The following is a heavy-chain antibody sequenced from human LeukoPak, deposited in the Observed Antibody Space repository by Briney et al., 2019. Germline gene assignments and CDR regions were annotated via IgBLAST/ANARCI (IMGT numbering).Heavy chain of an antibody. V-gene: IGHV3-48*02. CDR1: GFTFSSSS. CDR2: ITSGSSPI. Sequence: PGGSLRLSCAASGFTFSSSSMSWVRHAPGEGLELVSYITSGSSPISYADSVKGRLTISRDTAKNSLFLQMNSLRDGDTAVYYCARVRLGGHSDYWGQGTLVTVSS. D-gene: IGHD3-16*01. CDR3: ARVRLGGHSDY. J-gene: IGHJ4*02.